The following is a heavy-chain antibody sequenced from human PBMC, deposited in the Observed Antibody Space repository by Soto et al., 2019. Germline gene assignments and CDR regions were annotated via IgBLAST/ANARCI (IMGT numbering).Heavy chain of an antibody. CDR2: ISSSSSYI. Sequence: EVQLVESGGGLVKPGGSLRLSCAASGFTFSSYSMNWVRQAPGKGLEWVSSISSSSSYIYYADSVKGRFTISRDNAKNSLYLQMNSLRAEDTAVYYCARDQYRTTVVTPGRYYYYGMDVWGQGTTVTVSS. CDR1: GFTFSSYS. J-gene: IGHJ6*02. CDR3: ARDQYRTTVVTPGRYYYYGMDV. D-gene: IGHD4-17*01. V-gene: IGHV3-21*01.